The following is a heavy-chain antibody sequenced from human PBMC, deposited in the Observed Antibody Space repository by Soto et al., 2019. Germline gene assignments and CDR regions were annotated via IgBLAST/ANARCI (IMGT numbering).Heavy chain of an antibody. CDR3: ARGGAVVGPGAVDRNNRFDP. Sequence: QVQLVQSGAEVKKPGASVKVSCEASGGTFSSYSFSWARQAPGQGLEWMGRVIPILGMANYAQKFQGRVTITADKSTSTVYMEPSSLRYEDTEVHYCARGGAVVGPGAVDRNNRFDPWRQGNLFTVSS. CDR2: VIPILGMA. V-gene: IGHV1-69*02. CDR1: GGTFSSYS. J-gene: IGHJ5*02. D-gene: IGHD2-2*01.